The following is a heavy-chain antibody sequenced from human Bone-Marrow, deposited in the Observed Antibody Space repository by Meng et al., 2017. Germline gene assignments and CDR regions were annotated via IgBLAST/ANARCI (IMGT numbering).Heavy chain of an antibody. V-gene: IGHV1-3*01. CDR1: GYTFTSYA. Sequence: ASVKVSCKAPGYTFTSYAMHCVRQAPGQRLEWMGWINAGNGNTKYSQKFQGRVSITRDTSASTAHMELSSLRSEDTAVYYCAGGYSSSPDYWGQGTLVTVSS. D-gene: IGHD6-6*01. CDR2: INAGNGNT. CDR3: AGGYSSSPDY. J-gene: IGHJ4*02.